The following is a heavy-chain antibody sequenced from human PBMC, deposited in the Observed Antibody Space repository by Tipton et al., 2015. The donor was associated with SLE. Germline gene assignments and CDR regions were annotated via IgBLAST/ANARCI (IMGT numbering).Heavy chain of an antibody. CDR1: GYTFTDYF. Sequence: QSGAEVKKPGASVKVSCKPSGYTFTDYFMHWVRQAPGQGLEWMGWINTSTGKATYAQSFSGRFVFSLDTPANTAYLQISSLEADDSAIYYCATVGDTGLQRSDSWGQGTLVTVSS. CDR2: INTSTGKA. V-gene: IGHV7-4-1*02. D-gene: IGHD1-26*01. J-gene: IGHJ4*02. CDR3: ATVGDTGLQRSDS.